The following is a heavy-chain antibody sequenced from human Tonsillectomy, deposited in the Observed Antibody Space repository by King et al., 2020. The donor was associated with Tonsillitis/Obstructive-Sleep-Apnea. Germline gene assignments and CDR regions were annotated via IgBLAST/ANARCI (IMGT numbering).Heavy chain of an antibody. CDR1: GFTFSDYY. D-gene: IGHD6-19*01. Sequence: VQLVESGGGLVKPGGSLKLSCAASGFTFSDYYMSWIRQAPGKGLEWVSYISSSSSYTNYADSVKGRFTISRDNAKNSLYLQMNSLRAEDTAVYYCARVAIAVAISWYFDLWGRGTLVTVSS. CDR2: ISSSSSYT. V-gene: IGHV3-11*05. CDR3: ARVAIAVAISWYFDL. J-gene: IGHJ2*01.